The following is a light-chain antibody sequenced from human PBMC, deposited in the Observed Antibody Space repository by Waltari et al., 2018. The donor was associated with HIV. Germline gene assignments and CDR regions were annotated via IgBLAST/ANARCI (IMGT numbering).Light chain of an antibody. CDR3: HQYGRSPRT. J-gene: IGKJ1*01. V-gene: IGKV3-20*01. Sequence: DIALTQSPGTLSLSPGERATLSCRASQSVNSNFLAWYQQKLGQAPRLLIYGASSRATDIPDRFSGSGSGTDFTLTINRLEPEDFAVYYCHQYGRSPRTFGQGTKVDIK. CDR2: GAS. CDR1: QSVNSNF.